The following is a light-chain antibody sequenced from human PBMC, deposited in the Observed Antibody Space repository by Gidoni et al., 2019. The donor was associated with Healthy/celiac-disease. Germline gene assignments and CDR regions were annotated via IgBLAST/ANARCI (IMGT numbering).Light chain of an antibody. J-gene: IGLJ2*01. V-gene: IGLV1-47*01. CDR3: AAWDDSLSGHVV. CDR2: RNN. Sequence: QSVLTQPPSASGTPGQRVTISCSGSSSNIGSNYVYWYQQLPGTAPKLHIYRNNQRPSGVPDRFSGSKSGTSASLAISGFRSEDEADYYCAAWDDSLSGHVVFGGGTKLTVL. CDR1: SSNIGSNY.